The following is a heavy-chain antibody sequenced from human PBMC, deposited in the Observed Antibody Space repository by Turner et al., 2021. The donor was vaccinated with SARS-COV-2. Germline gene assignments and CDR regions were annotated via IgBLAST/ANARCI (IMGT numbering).Heavy chain of an antibody. Sequence: VQLVESGGGLVQPGGSLRLPCAASGVTVSSNYMSWVRQAPGKGVEWVSVIYSGGSTYYADSVKGRFTISRHNSKNTLYLQMNSLRAEDTAVYYCARDLIAYGMDVWGQGTTVTVSS. CDR3: ARDLIAYGMDV. J-gene: IGHJ6*02. CDR1: GVTVSSNY. D-gene: IGHD3-16*01. CDR2: IYSGGST. V-gene: IGHV3-53*04.